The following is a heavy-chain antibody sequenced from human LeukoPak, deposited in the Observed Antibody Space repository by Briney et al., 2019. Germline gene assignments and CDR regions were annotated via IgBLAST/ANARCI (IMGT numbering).Heavy chain of an antibody. CDR2: ISGSGGST. Sequence: GGSLRLSCAASGFTFSSYAMSWVRQAPGKGLEWVSAISGSGGSTYYADSVKGRFTISRDNSKNTLYLQMNSLRAEDTAVYYCAKKTTCSGGSCYSYYHYYMDVWGKGTTVTVSS. J-gene: IGHJ6*03. V-gene: IGHV3-23*01. CDR3: AKKTTCSGGSCYSYYHYYMDV. D-gene: IGHD2-15*01. CDR1: GFTFSSYA.